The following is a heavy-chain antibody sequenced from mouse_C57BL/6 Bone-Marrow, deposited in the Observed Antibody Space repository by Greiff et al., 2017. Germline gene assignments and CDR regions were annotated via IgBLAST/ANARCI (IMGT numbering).Heavy chain of an antibody. D-gene: IGHD2-3*01. Sequence: VQLQQSGPELVKPGASVKISCKASGYTFTDYYMNWVKQSHGKSLEWIGDINPNNGGTSYNQKFKGKATLTVDKSSSTAYMELRSLTSEDSAVYYCARKDGGDYFDYWGQGTTLTVSS. CDR3: ARKDGGDYFDY. V-gene: IGHV1-26*01. CDR1: GYTFTDYY. J-gene: IGHJ2*01. CDR2: INPNNGGT.